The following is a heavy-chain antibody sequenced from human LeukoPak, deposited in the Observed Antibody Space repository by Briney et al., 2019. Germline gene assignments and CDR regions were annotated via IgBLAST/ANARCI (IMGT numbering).Heavy chain of an antibody. CDR1: GFTFSSYG. J-gene: IGHJ4*02. D-gene: IGHD3-10*01. CDR2: IRYDGSNK. V-gene: IGHV3-30*02. Sequence: GGSLRLSCAASGFTFSSYGMHWVRQAPGKGLEWVAFIRYDGSNKYYADSVKGRFTISRDNSKNTLYLQMNSLRAEDTAVYYCAKDAFPAGSYFDYWGQGTLVTVSS. CDR3: AKDAFPAGSYFDY.